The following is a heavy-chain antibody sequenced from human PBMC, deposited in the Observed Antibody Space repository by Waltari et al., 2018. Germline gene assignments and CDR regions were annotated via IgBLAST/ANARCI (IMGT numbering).Heavy chain of an antibody. J-gene: IGHJ4*02. Sequence: QVQLQESGPGLVKPSETLSLTCTVSGGPISNFFWSWIRRPPGKGLEWIGYIYYTGTTSYTPSLKSRVTMSVDTSQNQFSLTLNSVTAADTAVYYCARQRYYYDDSGYYHHFDYWGQGTLVTVSS. CDR1: GGPISNFF. CDR3: ARQRYYYDDSGYYHHFDY. D-gene: IGHD3-22*01. V-gene: IGHV4-59*08. CDR2: IYYTGTT.